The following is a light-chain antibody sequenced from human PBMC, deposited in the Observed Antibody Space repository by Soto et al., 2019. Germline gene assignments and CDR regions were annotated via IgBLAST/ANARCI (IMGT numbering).Light chain of an antibody. Sequence: DIQMTQSPSCVSACGVDVGGRSVRASQSVSRYFNWYQQKPGSAPKPLIYAASTLQSGVPSRFRGSGSGTEFTLTVTSLQTEDSATYYCQQSYRGLTFGQGTRLEIK. CDR1: QSVSRY. CDR2: AAS. J-gene: IGKJ5*01. CDR3: QQSYRGLT. V-gene: IGKV1-39*01.